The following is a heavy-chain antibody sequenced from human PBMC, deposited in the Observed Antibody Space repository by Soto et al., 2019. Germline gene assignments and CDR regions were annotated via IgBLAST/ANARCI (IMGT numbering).Heavy chain of an antibody. Sequence: HPGGSLRLSCAASGFTFSSYAMSWVRQAPGKGLEWVSAISGSGGSTYYADSVKGRFTISRDNSKNTLYLQMNSLRAEDTAVYYCAKGTTVTTRGNRNWFDPWGQGTLVTVSS. D-gene: IGHD4-17*01. CDR3: AKGTTVTTRGNRNWFDP. J-gene: IGHJ5*02. CDR2: ISGSGGST. CDR1: GFTFSSYA. V-gene: IGHV3-23*01.